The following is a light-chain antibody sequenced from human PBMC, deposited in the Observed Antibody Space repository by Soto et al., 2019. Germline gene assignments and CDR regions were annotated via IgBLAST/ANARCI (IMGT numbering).Light chain of an antibody. V-gene: IGKV3-15*01. CDR3: QHYNNWPYT. CDR2: GAS. CDR1: QSISNY. J-gene: IGKJ2*01. Sequence: EIVMTQSPATLSVSPGERATLSCRASQSISNYLAWYQQKPGQAPRLLIYGASTRATGIPARFSGSGSGTEFTLTISSLQSEDCAVYYCQHYNNWPYTFGQGTKLEIK.